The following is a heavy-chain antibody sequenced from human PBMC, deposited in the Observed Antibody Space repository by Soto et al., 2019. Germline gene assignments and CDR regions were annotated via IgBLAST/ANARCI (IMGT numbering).Heavy chain of an antibody. Sequence: SVKVSCKASGGTFSSYAISWVRQAPVQGLEWMGRIIPFIGTANYAQKFQGRVTITADESTSTAYMELTSLRSEDTAVYYCARDGTYNWNYVNNWFDPWGQGTLVTVSS. J-gene: IGHJ5*02. D-gene: IGHD1-7*01. CDR3: ARDGTYNWNYVNNWFDP. CDR2: IIPFIGTA. V-gene: IGHV1-69*11. CDR1: GGTFSSYA.